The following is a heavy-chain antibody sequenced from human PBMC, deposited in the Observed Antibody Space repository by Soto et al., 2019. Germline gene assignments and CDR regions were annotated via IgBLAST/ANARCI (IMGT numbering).Heavy chain of an antibody. D-gene: IGHD5-12*01. CDR1: GFTFSSYA. CDR3: VKKADIVATTAPDY. CDR2: ISSNGGST. Sequence: GGSLRLSCSASGFTFSSYAMHWVRQAPGKGLEYVSAISSNGGSTYYADSVKGRFTISRDKSKNTLYLQMSSLRAEDTAVYYCVKKADIVATTAPDYWGQGTLVTVSS. V-gene: IGHV3-64D*06. J-gene: IGHJ4*02.